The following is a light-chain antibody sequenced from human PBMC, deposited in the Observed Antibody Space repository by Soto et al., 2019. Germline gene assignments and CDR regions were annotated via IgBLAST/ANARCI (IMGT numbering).Light chain of an antibody. CDR2: GAS. V-gene: IGKV3-11*01. J-gene: IGKJ4*01. CDR3: QQRSNWPLT. Sequence: EIVLTQSPGTLSLSPGEIATLSFRASQSVSRYLAWYQQKPGQAPRLLIFGASNRATGIPARFSGSGSGTDFTLTISSLEPEDFAVYYCQQRSNWPLTFGGGTKVDIK. CDR1: QSVSRY.